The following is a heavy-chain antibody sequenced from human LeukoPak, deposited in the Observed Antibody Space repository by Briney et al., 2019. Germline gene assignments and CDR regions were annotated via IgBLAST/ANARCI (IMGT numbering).Heavy chain of an antibody. J-gene: IGHJ4*02. CDR3: ARETNPNYYDSSGYLPTFDY. CDR1: QFNFSSYS. Sequence: PGGSLRLSWFALQFNFSSYSMNWVRQAPGKGLEWVSSISSSSSYIYYADSVKGRFTISRDNAKNSLYLQMNSLRAEDTAVYYCARETNPNYYDSSGYLPTFDYWGQGTLVTVSS. V-gene: IGHV3-21*01. D-gene: IGHD3-22*01. CDR2: ISSSSSYI.